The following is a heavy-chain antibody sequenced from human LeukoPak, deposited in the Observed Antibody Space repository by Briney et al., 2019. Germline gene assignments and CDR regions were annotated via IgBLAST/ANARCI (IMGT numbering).Heavy chain of an antibody. CDR2: INPNSGGT. V-gene: IGHV1-2*02. CDR3: AREGVAGTGLDY. CDR1: GYTFIAYY. D-gene: IGHD6-19*01. J-gene: IGHJ4*02. Sequence: ASVKVSCKASGYTFIAYYMHWVRQAPGQGLEWMGWINPNSGGTNYAQKLQGRITMTRDTSTSTLYMELSSLRSEDRAVYYCAREGVAGTGLDYWGQGTLVTVSS.